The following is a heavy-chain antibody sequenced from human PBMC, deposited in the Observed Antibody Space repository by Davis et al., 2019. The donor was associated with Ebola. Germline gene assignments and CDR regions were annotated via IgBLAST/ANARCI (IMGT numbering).Heavy chain of an antibody. J-gene: IGHJ6*02. CDR3: ARALRDDMDV. CDR2: IYYTGNT. Sequence: PSETLSLTCTVSGGSIGTSYWTWMRQPPGKGLDWIGNIYYTGNTNYNPSLRGRVTISVDTSKNQFSLKLSSETAADTAVYYCARALRDDMDVWGQGTTVTVSS. CDR1: GGSIGTSY. V-gene: IGHV4-59*12.